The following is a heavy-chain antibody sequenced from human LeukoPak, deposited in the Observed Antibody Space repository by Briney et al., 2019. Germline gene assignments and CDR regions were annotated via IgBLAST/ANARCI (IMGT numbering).Heavy chain of an antibody. V-gene: IGHV4-4*07. Sequence: SETLSLTCTVSGGSISSYYWSWIRQPAGKGLGWIGRIYTSGSTNYNPSLKSRVTMSVDTSKNQFSLKLSSVTAADTAVYYCARGGGSGSRYYYYYMDVWGKGTTVTISS. J-gene: IGHJ6*03. CDR1: GGSISSYY. CDR2: IYTSGST. CDR3: ARGGGSGSRYYYYYMDV. D-gene: IGHD3-10*01.